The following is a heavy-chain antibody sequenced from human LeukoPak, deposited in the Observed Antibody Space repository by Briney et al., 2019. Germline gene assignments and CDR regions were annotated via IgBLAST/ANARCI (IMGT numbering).Heavy chain of an antibody. CDR3: ARDPRYSSGY. Sequence: GASVKVSCKASGYTFTAYYIHWVRQAPGQGLEWMGWINPNSGDTSYALKFQGRVTMTRDTSTSTVYMELSGLGSDDTAVYYCARDPRYSSGYWGQGTLVTVSS. V-gene: IGHV1-2*02. CDR1: GYTFTAYY. CDR2: INPNSGDT. D-gene: IGHD6-19*01. J-gene: IGHJ4*02.